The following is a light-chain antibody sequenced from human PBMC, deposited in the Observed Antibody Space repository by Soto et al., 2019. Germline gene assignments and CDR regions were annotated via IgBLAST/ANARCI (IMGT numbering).Light chain of an antibody. CDR2: GAS. CDR1: QSISSS. J-gene: IGKJ5*01. CDR3: QQYGGFPIT. Sequence: EIVMTQSPGTLSVSPGERATLSCRASQSISSSLAWYQQKPGQAPRLLIYGASSRATGIPDRFSGGGSGTDFTLTISRLEPGDFAVYFCQQYGGFPITFGQGTLLEIK. V-gene: IGKV3-20*01.